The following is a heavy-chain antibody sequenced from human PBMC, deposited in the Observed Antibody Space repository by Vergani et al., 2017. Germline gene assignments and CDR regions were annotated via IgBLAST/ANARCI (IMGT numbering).Heavy chain of an antibody. J-gene: IGHJ6*03. D-gene: IGHD4-17*01. Sequence: QVQLVQSGAEVKKPGASVKVSCKASGYTFTGYYMHWVRQAPGQGLEWMGWINPNSGGTNYAQKFQGRVTMTRDTSISTAYMELSRLRSDDTAVYYCAREGGGTTVYSWGGDYYYYMDVWGKGTTVTVSS. V-gene: IGHV1-2*02. CDR3: AREGGGTTVYSWGGDYYYYMDV. CDR1: GYTFTGYY. CDR2: INPNSGGT.